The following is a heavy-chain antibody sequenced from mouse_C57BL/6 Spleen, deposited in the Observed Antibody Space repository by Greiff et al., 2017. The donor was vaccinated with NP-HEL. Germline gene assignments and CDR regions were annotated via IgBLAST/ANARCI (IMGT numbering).Heavy chain of an antibody. D-gene: IGHD1-1*01. CDR2: ISSGGSYT. CDR1: GFTFSSYG. Sequence: VQLKESGGDLVKPGGSLKLSCAASGFTFSSYGMSWVRQTPDKRLEWVATISSGGSYTYYPDSVKGRFTISRDNAKNTLYLQMSSLKSEDTAMYYCARQVVESYWYFDVWGTGTTVTVSS. J-gene: IGHJ1*03. V-gene: IGHV5-6*01. CDR3: ARQVVESYWYFDV.